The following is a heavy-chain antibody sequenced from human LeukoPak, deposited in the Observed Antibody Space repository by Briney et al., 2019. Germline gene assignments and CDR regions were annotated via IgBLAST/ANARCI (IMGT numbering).Heavy chain of an antibody. V-gene: IGHV4-39*01. CDR1: GGSISSSNYS. D-gene: IGHD1-26*01. J-gene: IGHJ4*02. Sequence: SETLSLTCTVSGGSISSSNYSWGWIRQPPGKGLEWIGNIYYSGSTYYNPSLKSRVTISVHTSKNQFSLKLTSVTAADTAVYYCARMGSGSYYWFDYWGQGTLVTVSS. CDR2: IYYSGST. CDR3: ARMGSGSYYWFDY.